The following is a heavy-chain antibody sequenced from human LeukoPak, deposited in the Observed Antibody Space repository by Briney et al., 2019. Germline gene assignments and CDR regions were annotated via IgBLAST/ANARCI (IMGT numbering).Heavy chain of an antibody. CDR1: GFTFSSYA. CDR2: ISGSGGST. CDR3: AKGLGYSGYESFDY. V-gene: IGHV3-23*01. D-gene: IGHD5-12*01. J-gene: IGHJ4*02. Sequence: GGSLRLSCAASGFTFSSYAMSWVRQAPGKGLEWVSAISGSGGSTYYADPVKGRFTISRDNSKNTLYLQMNSLRAEDTAVYYCAKGLGYSGYESFDYWGQGTLVTVSS.